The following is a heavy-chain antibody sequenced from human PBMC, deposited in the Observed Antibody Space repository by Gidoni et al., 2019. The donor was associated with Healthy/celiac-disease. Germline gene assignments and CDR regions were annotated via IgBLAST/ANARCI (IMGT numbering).Heavy chain of an antibody. CDR2: ISYDGSNK. D-gene: IGHD6-13*01. CDR3: ARDRRTYSSSPGRGYWFDP. Sequence: QVQLVESGGGVVQPGRSLRLSCAASGFTFSSYAMHWVRQAPGKGLEWVAVISYDGSNKYYADSVKGRFTISRDNSKNTLYLQMNSLRAEDTAVYYCARDRRTYSSSPGRGYWFDPWGQGTLVTVSS. J-gene: IGHJ5*02. CDR1: GFTFSSYA. V-gene: IGHV3-30*04.